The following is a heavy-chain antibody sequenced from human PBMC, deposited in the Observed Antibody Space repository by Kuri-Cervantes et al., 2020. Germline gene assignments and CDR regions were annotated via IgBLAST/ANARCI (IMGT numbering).Heavy chain of an antibody. J-gene: IGHJ6*03. Sequence: GESLKISCAASGFTFGSFAMHWVRQAPGKGLEWVAVISYDVSSKYDADSVKGRFTISRDNSKNTLYLQMNSLRAEDTAVYYCARLHEDEPGMGYYYYMDVWGKGTTVTVSS. D-gene: IGHD6-13*01. V-gene: IGHV3-30-3*01. CDR3: ARLHEDEPGMGYYYYMDV. CDR2: ISYDVSSK. CDR1: GFTFGSFA.